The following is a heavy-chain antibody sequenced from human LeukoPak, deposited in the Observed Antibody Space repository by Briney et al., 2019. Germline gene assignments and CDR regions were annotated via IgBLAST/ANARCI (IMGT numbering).Heavy chain of an antibody. CDR1: GGSISSSSYY. CDR2: INHRGST. D-gene: IGHD5-18*01. Sequence: SETLSLTCTVSGGSISSSSYYWSWIRQPPGKGLEWIGEINHRGSTNYNPSLKSRVTISVDTSKNQFSLKLSSVTAADTAVYYCARSFGYVAYWGQGTLVTVSS. CDR3: ARSFGYVAY. J-gene: IGHJ4*02. V-gene: IGHV4-39*07.